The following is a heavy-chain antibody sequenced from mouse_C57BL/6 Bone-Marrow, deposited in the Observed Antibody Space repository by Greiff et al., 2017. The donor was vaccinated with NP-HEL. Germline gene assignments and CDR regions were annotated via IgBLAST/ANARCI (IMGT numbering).Heavy chain of an antibody. CDR1: GYTFTSYW. CDR3: ARKGAGYWYFDV. Sequence: QVQLQQPGAELVKPGASVKMSCKASGYTFTSYWITWVKQRPGQGLEWIGDIYPGSGSTNYNEKFKSKATLTVDTSSSTAYMQLSSLTSEDSAAYYCARKGAGYWYFDVWGTGTTVTVSS. V-gene: IGHV1-55*01. J-gene: IGHJ1*03. CDR2: IYPGSGST.